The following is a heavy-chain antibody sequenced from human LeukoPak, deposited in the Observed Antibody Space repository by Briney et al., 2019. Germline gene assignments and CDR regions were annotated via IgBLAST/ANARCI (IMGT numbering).Heavy chain of an antibody. CDR1: GFTFSSYA. CDR3: AKLPYSSSWYFDY. V-gene: IGHV3-23*01. Sequence: HTGGSLRLSCAASGFTFSSYAMSWVRQAPGKGLEWVSAISGSGGSTYYADSVKGRFTISRDNSKNTLYLQMNSLRAEDTAVYYCAKLPYSSSWYFDYWGQGTLVTVSS. CDR2: ISGSGGST. D-gene: IGHD6-13*01. J-gene: IGHJ4*02.